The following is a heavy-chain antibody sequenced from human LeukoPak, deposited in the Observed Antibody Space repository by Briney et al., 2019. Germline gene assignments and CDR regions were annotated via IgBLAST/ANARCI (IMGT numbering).Heavy chain of an antibody. CDR3: ARDFYTIFGVADCYYYGMDV. Sequence: GGSLRLPCAASGFTFSSYSMNWVRQAPGKGLEWVSSISSSSYIYYADSVKGRFTISRDNAKNSLYLQMNSLRAEDTAVYYCARDFYTIFGVADCYYYGMDVWGQGTTVTVSS. V-gene: IGHV3-21*01. CDR1: GFTFSSYS. D-gene: IGHD3-3*01. CDR2: ISSSSYI. J-gene: IGHJ6*02.